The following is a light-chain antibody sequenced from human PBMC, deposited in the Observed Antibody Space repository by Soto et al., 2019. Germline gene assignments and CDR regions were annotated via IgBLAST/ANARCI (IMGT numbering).Light chain of an antibody. CDR2: RAS. CDR1: QSISSN. Sequence: VMTQSPATLSVSPGERATLSCRASQSISSNLAWYQQKLGQAPRLFILRASSRATGIPARFSGSGSGTEFNMTISSLQSEDFAVYYCQQYNNWPRATFGGGTKVEIK. J-gene: IGKJ4*01. CDR3: QQYNNWPRAT. V-gene: IGKV3-15*01.